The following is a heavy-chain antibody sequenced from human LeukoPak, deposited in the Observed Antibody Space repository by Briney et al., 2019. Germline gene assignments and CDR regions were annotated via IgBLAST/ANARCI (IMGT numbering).Heavy chain of an antibody. V-gene: IGHV1-2*02. CDR3: AREAEDSSGPSYYFDY. Sequence: ASVKVSCKASGYTFTSYYMHWVRQAPGQGLEWMGWINPNIGGTNYAQKFQGRVTMTRDTSISTAYMELSRLSSDDTAVYYCAREAEDSSGPSYYFDYWGQGTLVTVSS. D-gene: IGHD6-19*01. CDR2: INPNIGGT. J-gene: IGHJ4*02. CDR1: GYTFTSYY.